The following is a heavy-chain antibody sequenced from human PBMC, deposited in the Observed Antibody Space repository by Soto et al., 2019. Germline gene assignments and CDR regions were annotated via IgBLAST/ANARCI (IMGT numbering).Heavy chain of an antibody. D-gene: IGHD3-10*01. CDR2: IIPIFGAT. V-gene: IGHV1-69*06. Sequence: SSVKVSCKASGGPFSSYAISWVRQAPGQGLEWMGGIIPIFGATNYAQKFQGRVTITADKSTSTAYMELSSLRSEHTAVYYCARDYYVAGSYYKTPYDFHIWGKGTMVTVSS. CDR3: ARDYYVAGSYYKTPYDFHI. J-gene: IGHJ3*02. CDR1: GGPFSSYA.